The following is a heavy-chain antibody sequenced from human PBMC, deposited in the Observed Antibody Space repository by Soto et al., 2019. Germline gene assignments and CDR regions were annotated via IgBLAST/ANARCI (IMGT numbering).Heavy chain of an antibody. CDR3: ARDHDRGDGMDV. CDR1: GFTFSSYG. CDR2: IWYDESNK. Sequence: QVQLVESGGGVVQPGRSLRLSCVASGFTFSSYGMHWVRQAPGKGLEWVAVIWYDESNKYYADSVKGRFTISRDNSKNTLYLQMNSLRAEDTAVYYCARDHDRGDGMDVWGQGTTVTVSS. V-gene: IGHV3-33*01. D-gene: IGHD3-10*01. J-gene: IGHJ6*02.